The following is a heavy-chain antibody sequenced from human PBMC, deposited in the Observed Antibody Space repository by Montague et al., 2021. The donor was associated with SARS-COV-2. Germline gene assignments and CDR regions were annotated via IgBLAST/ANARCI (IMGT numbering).Heavy chain of an antibody. D-gene: IGHD6-13*01. CDR3: ARVYGSHWPPNYAMDV. Sequence: SLRLSCAASGFTFSSHGMHWVRQTPGQGLEWVAIISYDGSHQYYAASVKGRFTISRDNSKNTVYLQMTSLRPEDTAVYYCARVYGSHWPPNYAMDVWGQGTTVTVSS. CDR2: ISYDGSHQ. V-gene: IGHV3-30*03. J-gene: IGHJ6*02. CDR1: GFTFSSHG.